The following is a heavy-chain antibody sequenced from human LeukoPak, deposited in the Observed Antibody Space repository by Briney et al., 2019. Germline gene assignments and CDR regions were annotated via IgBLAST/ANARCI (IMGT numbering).Heavy chain of an antibody. CDR1: GFTFSTYA. D-gene: IGHD5-18*01. CDR3: VVSYLYAFDI. J-gene: IGHJ3*02. CDR2: ISSNGGST. Sequence: GGSLRLSCSASGFTFSTYAMHWVRQAPGKGLEYVSAISSNGGSTYYADSVKGRFAISRDNSKSTLYLQMSSLRAEDTAVYYCVVSYLYAFDIWGQGTMVTVSS. V-gene: IGHV3-64D*09.